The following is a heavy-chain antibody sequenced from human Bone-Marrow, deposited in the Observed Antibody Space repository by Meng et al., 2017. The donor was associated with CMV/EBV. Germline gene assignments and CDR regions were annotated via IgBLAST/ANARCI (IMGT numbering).Heavy chain of an antibody. V-gene: IGHV1-69*05. Sequence: SVKVSCKASGYTFTSYGISWVRQAPGQGLEWMGGIIPIFGTANYAQKFQGRVTITTDESTSTAYMELSSLRSEDTAVYYCASRYCSSTSCYYYWYFDLWGRGTLVTVSS. J-gene: IGHJ2*01. CDR3: ASRYCSSTSCYYYWYFDL. CDR1: GYTFTSYG. D-gene: IGHD2-2*01. CDR2: IIPIFGTA.